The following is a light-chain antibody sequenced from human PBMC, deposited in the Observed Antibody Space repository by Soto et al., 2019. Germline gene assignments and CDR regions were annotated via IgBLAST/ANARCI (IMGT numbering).Light chain of an antibody. V-gene: IGKV1-13*02. CDR3: QQLKSYPRT. J-gene: IGKJ5*01. CDR1: QGISSA. CDR2: DAS. Sequence: AIQLTQSPSSLSASVGDRVSITCRACQGISSALAWYQHKPGKPPKILIYDASSLQSGVPSRFSGSESGTECTLTISSLQPEDFATYYCQQLKSYPRTFGQGTRLEI.